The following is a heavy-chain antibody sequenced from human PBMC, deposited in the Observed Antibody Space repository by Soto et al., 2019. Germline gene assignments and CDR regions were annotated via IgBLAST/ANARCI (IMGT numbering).Heavy chain of an antibody. CDR3: ANAITGRNTRAWAHSN. D-gene: IGHD1-1*01. Sequence: GGALRLSCAASGFTVGDYAMHLVRQSPGKGLEWVTCISCNSGSIGYADSVKGRFTISRDNAKNSLYLQMNSLRAEDTALYYCANAITGRNTRAWAHSNWGQGTLVTLFS. V-gene: IGHV3-9*01. CDR2: ISCNSGSI. J-gene: IGHJ1*01. CDR1: GFTVGDYA.